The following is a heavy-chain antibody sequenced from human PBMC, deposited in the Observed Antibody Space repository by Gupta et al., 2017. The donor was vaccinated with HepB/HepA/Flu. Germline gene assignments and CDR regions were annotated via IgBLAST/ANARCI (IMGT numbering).Heavy chain of an antibody. V-gene: IGHV4-4*07. J-gene: IGHJ6*03. CDR1: GGSINNYY. CDR3: VRGSVIGVLYYHYMDV. D-gene: IGHD6-19*01. Sequence: QVQLQESGPGLVKPSETLSLTCTVSGGSINNYYWSWIRQPAGKGLEWLGRILGDGRTNHNPSRKSRVTMSLDTSKNQFSLRLTSVTDADTAVYFCVRGSVIGVLYYHYMDVWGKGTTVTVS. CDR2: ILGDGRT.